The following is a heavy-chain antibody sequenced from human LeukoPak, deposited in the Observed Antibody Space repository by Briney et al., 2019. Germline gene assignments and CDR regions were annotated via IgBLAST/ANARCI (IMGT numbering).Heavy chain of an antibody. CDR1: GFTFSSYV. V-gene: IGHV3-23*01. J-gene: IGHJ5*02. CDR3: AKAHSQWSTWFDP. D-gene: IGHD2-15*01. Sequence: GGSLRHSCAASGFTFSSYVMTWVRQAPGKGLEWVSIISGSGGSPYYADSVKGRFIISRDNSQNTLYLQMDSLRDDDTAIYYCAKAHSQWSTWFDPWGQGTLVAVSS. CDR2: ISGSGGSP.